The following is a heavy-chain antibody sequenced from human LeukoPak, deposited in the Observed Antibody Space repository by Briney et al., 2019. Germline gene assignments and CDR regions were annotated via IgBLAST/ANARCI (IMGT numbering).Heavy chain of an antibody. Sequence: PSETLSLTCTVSGYSISSGYYWGWIRQPPGKGLEWIGSIYHSGSTYYNPSLKSRVTISVDTSKNQFSLKLSSVTAADTAVYYCARAETHWELKRGFDYWGQGTLVTVSS. CDR3: ARAETHWELKRGFDY. CDR2: IYHSGST. J-gene: IGHJ4*02. CDR1: GYSISSGYY. V-gene: IGHV4-38-2*02. D-gene: IGHD1-26*01.